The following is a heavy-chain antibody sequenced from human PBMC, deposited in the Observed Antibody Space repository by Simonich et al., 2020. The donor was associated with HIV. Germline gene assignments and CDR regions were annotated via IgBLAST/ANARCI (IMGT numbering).Heavy chain of an antibody. CDR2: NNHSGST. Sequence: QVQLQQWGAGLLKPSETLSLTCAVYGASFNAYYWSWIRQSPGKGLEWIGENNHSGSTKNKPSLKSRLTISADTSKNQFSLKLTSVTAADTAVYYCARGIRAGDFYSQYYYYMDVWGKGTTVIVSS. V-gene: IGHV4-34*01. J-gene: IGHJ6*03. D-gene: IGHD2-21*02. CDR3: ARGIRAGDFYSQYYYYMDV. CDR1: GASFNAYY.